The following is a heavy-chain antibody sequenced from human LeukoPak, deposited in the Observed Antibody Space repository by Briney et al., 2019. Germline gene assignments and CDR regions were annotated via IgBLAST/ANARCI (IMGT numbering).Heavy chain of an antibody. D-gene: IGHD6-13*01. CDR2: ISYDGSNK. CDR1: GFTFSSYA. V-gene: IGHV3-30-3*01. J-gene: IGHJ5*02. CDR3: SRDSIAGGSVHNLFDP. Sequence: GRSLRLSCAASGFTFSSYAMHWVRQAPGKGLEWVAVISYDGSNKYYADSVKGRFTISRDNSKNTLYLQMNRLRAEDTAVYYWSRDSIAGGSVHNLFDPWGQGTLVTVSS.